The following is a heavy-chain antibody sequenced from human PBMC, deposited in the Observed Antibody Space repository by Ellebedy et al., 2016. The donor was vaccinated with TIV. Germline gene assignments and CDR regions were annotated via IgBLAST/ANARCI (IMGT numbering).Heavy chain of an antibody. V-gene: IGHV1-2*02. CDR1: GYTFTDFY. Sequence: AASVKVSCKASGYTFTDFYIHWVRRAPGQGLEWMGWVNPNSGDTNYAQKFQGRVTMTRDTSISTAYMELSRLRSDDTAVFYCARADNGDYAKSDPWGQGTLVTVSS. D-gene: IGHD4-17*01. CDR2: VNPNSGDT. CDR3: ARADNGDYAKSDP. J-gene: IGHJ5*02.